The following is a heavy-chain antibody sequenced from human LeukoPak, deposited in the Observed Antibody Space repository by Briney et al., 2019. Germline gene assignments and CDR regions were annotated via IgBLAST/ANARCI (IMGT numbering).Heavy chain of an antibody. CDR2: IYYRGGA. CDR1: SASISSGGYY. Sequence: SSETLSLTCTVSSASISSGGYYWSWIRQHSGKGLEWIGYIYYRGGAYYNPSLKSRTSISTDTSKNRFSLTLSSVTAADTAVYYCARAKSNYGANAFDIWGQGTMVTVSS. D-gene: IGHD4-11*01. V-gene: IGHV4-31*03. J-gene: IGHJ3*02. CDR3: ARAKSNYGANAFDI.